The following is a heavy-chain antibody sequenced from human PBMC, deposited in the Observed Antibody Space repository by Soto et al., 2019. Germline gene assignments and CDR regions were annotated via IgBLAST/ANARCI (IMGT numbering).Heavy chain of an antibody. CDR3: VRDALDSWNRPFFDY. CDR1: GFTFSGYA. Sequence: EVQLVESGGGLVQPGGSLRLSCAASGFTFSGYAMHWVRQAPGKGLEYISSLSNNGNSTYYANSVKGRLTISRDNSRNTLYLQMRSLRPDDMAIYYCVRDALDSWNRPFFDYWGQGTLVTVSS. V-gene: IGHV3-64*01. CDR2: LSNNGNST. J-gene: IGHJ4*02. D-gene: IGHD1-20*01.